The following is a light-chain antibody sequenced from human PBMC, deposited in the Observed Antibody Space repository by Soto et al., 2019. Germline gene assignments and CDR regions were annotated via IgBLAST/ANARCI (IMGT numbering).Light chain of an antibody. J-gene: IGKJ1*01. Sequence: EIVLTQSPATLSLSPGERATLSCRASQSVRNYLAWYQQKPGQAPRLLIYDASNRATGIPGRFSGSGSGTDFTLTITNLEPDDFAVYYCQQRSNWPWTFGQGTKVEIK. CDR2: DAS. CDR3: QQRSNWPWT. V-gene: IGKV3-11*01. CDR1: QSVRNY.